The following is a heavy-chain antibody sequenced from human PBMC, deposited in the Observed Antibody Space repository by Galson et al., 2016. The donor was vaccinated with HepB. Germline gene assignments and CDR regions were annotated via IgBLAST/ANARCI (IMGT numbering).Heavy chain of an antibody. D-gene: IGHD5-24*01. CDR2: INGPSDLI. CDR1: GFTFRTYA. J-gene: IGHJ5*02. V-gene: IGHV3-23*01. Sequence: SLRLSRAASGFTFRTYAMGWVRQAPGKALEWVSSINGPSDLIFYADSVKGRFTISRDNFNNTLHLQLNSLRAGDTAVYYCAKVLRRNSFDVWGLGALVTVSS. CDR3: AKVLRRNSFDV.